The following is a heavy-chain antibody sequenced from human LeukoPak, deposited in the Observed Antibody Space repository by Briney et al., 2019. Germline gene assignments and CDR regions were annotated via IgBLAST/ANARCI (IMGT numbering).Heavy chain of an antibody. V-gene: IGHV4-39*07. CDR2: IYYSGST. CDR1: DGSISSSSYY. Sequence: SETLSLTCTVSDGSISSSSYYWGWIRQPPGKGLEWIGSIYYSGSTYYNPSLKSRVTISVDTSKNQFSLKLSSVTAADTAVYYCARAKAAAGRKGHYYYMDVWGKGTTVTVSS. J-gene: IGHJ6*03. D-gene: IGHD6-13*01. CDR3: ARAKAAAGRKGHYYYMDV.